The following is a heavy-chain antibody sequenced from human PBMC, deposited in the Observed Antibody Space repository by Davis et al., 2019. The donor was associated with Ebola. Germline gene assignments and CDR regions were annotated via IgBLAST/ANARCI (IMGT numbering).Heavy chain of an antibody. J-gene: IGHJ6*03. CDR1: GFTFSSYA. V-gene: IGHV3-30-3*01. Sequence: PGGSLRLSCAASGFTFSSYAMHWVRQAPGKGLEWVAVISYDGSNKYYADSVKGRFTISRDNSKNTLYLQMNSLRAEDTAVYYCARDGIVGATNYYYYYYMDVWGKGTTVTVSS. CDR3: ARDGIVGATNYYYYYYMDV. D-gene: IGHD1-26*01. CDR2: ISYDGSNK.